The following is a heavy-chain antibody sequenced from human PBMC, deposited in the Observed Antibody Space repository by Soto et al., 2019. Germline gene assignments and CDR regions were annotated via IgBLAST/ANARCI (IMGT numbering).Heavy chain of an antibody. V-gene: IGHV3-11*01. CDR3: ARRWRSYSNWFDP. CDR1: GFTFSDYY. CDR2: ISSSGSTI. J-gene: IGHJ5*02. D-gene: IGHD1-26*01. Sequence: GGSLRLSCAASGFTFSDYYMSWIRQAPGKGLEWVSYISSSGSTIYYADSVKGRFTISRDNAKNSLYLQMNSLRAEDTAVYYCARRWRSYSNWFDPWGQGTQVTVSS.